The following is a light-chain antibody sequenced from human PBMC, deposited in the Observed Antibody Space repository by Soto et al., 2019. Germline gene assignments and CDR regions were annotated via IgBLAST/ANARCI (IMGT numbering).Light chain of an antibody. V-gene: IGLV2-14*01. CDR2: EVS. J-gene: IGLJ2*01. CDR3: SSYTRNNTLV. Sequence: QSALTQPASVSGSPGQSITISCTGTSSDVGRYNYVSWYQQHPGKAPKLMIYEVSNRPSGVSSRFSGSKSGNTASLTISGLQAEDEAAYYCSSYTRNNTLVFGGGTKVTVL. CDR1: SSDVGRYNY.